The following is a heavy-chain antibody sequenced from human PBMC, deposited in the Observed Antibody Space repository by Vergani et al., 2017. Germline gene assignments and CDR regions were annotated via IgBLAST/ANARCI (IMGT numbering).Heavy chain of an antibody. CDR1: GFTFSSYW. Sequence: EVQLVESGGGLVQPGGSLRLSCAASGFTFSSYWMSWVRQAPGKGLEWVANIKQDGSEKYYVDSVKGRFTRSRDNAKNSLYLQMNSLRAEDTAVYYCARDCSSTSCYAAFDIWGQGTMVTVSS. CDR3: ARDCSSTSCYAAFDI. CDR2: IKQDGSEK. J-gene: IGHJ3*02. V-gene: IGHV3-7*01. D-gene: IGHD2-2*01.